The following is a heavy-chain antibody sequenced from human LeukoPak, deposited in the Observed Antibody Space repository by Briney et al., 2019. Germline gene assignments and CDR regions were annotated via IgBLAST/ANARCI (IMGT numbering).Heavy chain of an antibody. CDR2: IVVGSGNT. J-gene: IGHJ1*01. V-gene: IGHV1-58*02. CDR3: ARERINYDSSGYAYAEYFQH. Sequence: SVKVSCKASGFTFTSSAMQWVRQARGQRLEWIGWIVVGSGNTNYAQKFQERVTITRDMSTSTAYIELSSLRSEDTAVYYCARERINYDSSGYAYAEYFQHWGQGTLVTVSS. D-gene: IGHD3-22*01. CDR1: GFTFTSSA.